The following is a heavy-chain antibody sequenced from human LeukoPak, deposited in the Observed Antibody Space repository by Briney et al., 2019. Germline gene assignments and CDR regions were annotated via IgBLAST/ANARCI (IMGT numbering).Heavy chain of an antibody. Sequence: ASVKVSCKASGYTFTGYYMHWVRQAPGQGLEWMGWINPNSGGTNYAQKFQGRVTMTRDTSTSTAYMELSRLRSDDTAVYYCARDLGSFMITFGGAIDYWGQGTLVTVSS. D-gene: IGHD3-16*01. J-gene: IGHJ4*02. V-gene: IGHV1-2*02. CDR1: GYTFTGYY. CDR2: INPNSGGT. CDR3: ARDLGSFMITFGGAIDY.